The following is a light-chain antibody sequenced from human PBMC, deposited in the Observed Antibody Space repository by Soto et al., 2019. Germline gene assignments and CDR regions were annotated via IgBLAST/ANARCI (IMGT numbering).Light chain of an antibody. Sequence: EVVLTQSPATLSVSPGERAILSCRASESVGNYFAWYQQKPGQAPRLLIYETSARATGVPSRFSGSGSGTEFTLTINGLQSEDFAVYYWHQYNDWRTCGQGPRVEIK. CDR1: ESVGNY. J-gene: IGKJ1*01. CDR2: ETS. V-gene: IGKV3-15*01. CDR3: HQYNDWRT.